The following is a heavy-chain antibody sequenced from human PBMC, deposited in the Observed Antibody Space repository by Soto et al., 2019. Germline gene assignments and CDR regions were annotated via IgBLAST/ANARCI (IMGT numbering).Heavy chain of an antibody. Sequence: SETLSLTCAVYGGSFSGYYWSWIRQPPGKGLEWIGEINHSGSTNYNPSLKSRVTISVDTSKNQFSLKLSSVTAADTAVYYCARTLRRGPPFDYWGRGTLVTVSS. CDR3: ARTLRRGPPFDY. J-gene: IGHJ4*02. V-gene: IGHV4-34*01. CDR2: INHSGST. CDR1: GGSFSGYY. D-gene: IGHD3-10*01.